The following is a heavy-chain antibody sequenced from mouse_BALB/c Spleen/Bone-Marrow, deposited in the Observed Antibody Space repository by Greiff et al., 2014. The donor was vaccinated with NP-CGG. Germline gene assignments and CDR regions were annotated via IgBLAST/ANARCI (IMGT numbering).Heavy chain of an antibody. Sequence: VQLKESGAELVKPGASVKLSCTASGFNIKDTYMHWVKQRPEQGLEWVGRIDPANGNTKYDPKFQGKATITADTSSNTAYLQLSSLTSEDTAVYYCARYYYGSSYFDYWGQFTTLTVSS. CDR3: ARYYYGSSYFDY. J-gene: IGHJ2*01. V-gene: IGHV14-3*02. D-gene: IGHD1-1*01. CDR2: IDPANGNT. CDR1: GFNIKDTY.